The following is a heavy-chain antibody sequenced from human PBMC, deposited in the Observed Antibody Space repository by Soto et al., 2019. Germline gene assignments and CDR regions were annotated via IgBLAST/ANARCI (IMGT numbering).Heavy chain of an antibody. V-gene: IGHV2-5*02. Sequence: QITLKESGPTLVKPTQTLTLTCTFSGFSLNTNGAGVGWIRQPPGKALEWLALIYWDDDKRYSPSLKSRLTIFKDASKNQVILTMTNMDPVDTATYYCAHRDPQYRNNWSGGWFDPWGQGTLVTVSS. CDR1: GFSLNTNGAG. D-gene: IGHD3-3*01. CDR3: AHRDPQYRNNWSGGWFDP. J-gene: IGHJ5*02. CDR2: IYWDDDK.